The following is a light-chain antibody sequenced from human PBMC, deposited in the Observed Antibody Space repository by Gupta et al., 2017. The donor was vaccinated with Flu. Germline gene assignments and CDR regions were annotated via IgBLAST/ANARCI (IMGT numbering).Light chain of an antibody. Sequence: QPVLTQTPSASGTPGQTVTVSCSGSSSNIGINVVNWYQQLPGTAPRLFIYNNDRRPPGVPDRFSGSKSGTSASLAITGLQSEDEADYYCAAWDDRLSGPVFGGGTKVTVL. J-gene: IGLJ3*02. CDR1: SSNIGINV. CDR3: AAWDDRLSGPV. V-gene: IGLV1-44*01. CDR2: NND.